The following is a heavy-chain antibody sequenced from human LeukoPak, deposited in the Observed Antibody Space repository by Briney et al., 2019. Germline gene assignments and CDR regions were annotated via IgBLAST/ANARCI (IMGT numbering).Heavy chain of an antibody. CDR1: GFTFTTYA. CDR2: ISTTSGNI. V-gene: IGHV3-21*01. CDR3: ARRAPSHDFDD. Sequence: GGSLRLSCAASGFTFTTYAMNWVRQAPGKGLEWVAAISTTSGNIYYADSVKGRFTISRDNAKNSLYLQMNSLRVEDTALYYCARRAPSHDFDDWGQGTLVTVSS. J-gene: IGHJ4*02.